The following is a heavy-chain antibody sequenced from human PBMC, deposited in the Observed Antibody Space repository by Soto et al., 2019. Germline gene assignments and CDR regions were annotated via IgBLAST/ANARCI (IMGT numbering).Heavy chain of an antibody. Sequence: GGSLRLSCAASGFTVSSNYMSWVRQALGKGLEWVSVIYSGGSTYYADSVKGRFAISRDNSKNTLYLQMNSLRAEDTAVYYCAKDRATVTTYYYYGMDVWGQGTTVTVSS. CDR1: GFTVSSNY. CDR3: AKDRATVTTYYYYGMDV. J-gene: IGHJ6*02. D-gene: IGHD4-17*01. CDR2: IYSGGST. V-gene: IGHV3-53*05.